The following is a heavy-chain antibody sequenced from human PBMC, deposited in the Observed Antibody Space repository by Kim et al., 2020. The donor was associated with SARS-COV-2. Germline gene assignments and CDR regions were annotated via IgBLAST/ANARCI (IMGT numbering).Heavy chain of an antibody. V-gene: IGHV3-23*01. Sequence: GGSLRLSCAASAFAFDNYAMNWVRQAPGKGLEWVSAINAGGTGTHYAESVKGRFTISRDNSKNTLFLHMTSLRAGDTAVYYCAKPYGSGTYRNWHFDLWGRGTLVTVSS. CDR1: AFAFDNYA. CDR2: INAGGTGT. CDR3: AKPYGSGTYRNWHFDL. J-gene: IGHJ2*01. D-gene: IGHD3-10*01.